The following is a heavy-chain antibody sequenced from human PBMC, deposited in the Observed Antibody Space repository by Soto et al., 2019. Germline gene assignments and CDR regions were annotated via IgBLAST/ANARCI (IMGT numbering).Heavy chain of an antibody. CDR2: IIPIFGTA. CDR1: GGTFSSYA. Sequence: VKVSCKASGGTFSSYAISWVRQAPGQGLEWMGGIIPIFGTANYAQKFQGRVTITADKSTSTAYMELSSLRSEDTAVYYCARGHIVVVTAILAALDYWGQGTLVTVSS. J-gene: IGHJ4*02. V-gene: IGHV1-69*13. D-gene: IGHD2-21*02. CDR3: ARGHIVVVTAILAALDY.